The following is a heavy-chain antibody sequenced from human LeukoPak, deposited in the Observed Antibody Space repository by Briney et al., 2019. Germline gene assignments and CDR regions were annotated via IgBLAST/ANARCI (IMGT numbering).Heavy chain of an antibody. D-gene: IGHD4-17*01. CDR2: INPNSGGT. CDR3: ARATTVTTLDYYYGMDV. V-gene: IGHV1-2*02. J-gene: IGHJ6*02. Sequence: ASVKVSCKASGYTFTGYYMHWVRQAPGQGLEWMGWINPNSGGTNYAQKFQGRVTMTRDTPISTAYMELSRLRSDDTAVYYCARATTVTTLDYYYGMDVWGQGTTVTVSS. CDR1: GYTFTGYY.